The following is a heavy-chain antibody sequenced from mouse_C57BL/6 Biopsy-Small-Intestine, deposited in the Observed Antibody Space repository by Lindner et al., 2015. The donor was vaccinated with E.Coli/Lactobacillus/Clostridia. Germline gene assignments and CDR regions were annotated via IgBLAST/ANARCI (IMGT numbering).Heavy chain of an antibody. Sequence: VQLQESGPELVKPGASVKMSCKASGYTFTDNNMHWVKQSHGKSLEWIGYINPNNGGSSYNQKFKGKATLTVNKSSSTAYMELRSLTSEDSAVYYCARRQLNWFDYWGQGTLVTVSA. J-gene: IGHJ3*01. D-gene: IGHD3-2*02. V-gene: IGHV1-22*01. CDR1: GYTFTDNN. CDR3: ARRQLNWFDY. CDR2: INPNNGGS.